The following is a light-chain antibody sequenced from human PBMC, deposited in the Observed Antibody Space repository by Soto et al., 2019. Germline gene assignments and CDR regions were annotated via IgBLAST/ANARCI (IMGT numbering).Light chain of an antibody. CDR1: SSDVGGSNY. V-gene: IGLV2-14*01. CDR3: SSKTSSSTVV. CDR2: EVS. J-gene: IGLJ2*01. Sequence: QSVLTQPASVSGSPGQSITISCTGTSSDVGGSNYVSWYQHHPGKAPRLMIYEVSHRPSGVSNRFSGTKSGNTASLTISGLQPEDDSDYYCSSKTSSSTVVFGGGTKVTVL.